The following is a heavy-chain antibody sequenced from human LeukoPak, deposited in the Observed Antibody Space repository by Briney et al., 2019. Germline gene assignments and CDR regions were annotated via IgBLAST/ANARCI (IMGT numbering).Heavy chain of an antibody. J-gene: IGHJ4*02. V-gene: IGHV3-30-3*01. CDR2: ISYDGSNK. CDR3: ARDREAGYFDY. Sequence: PGGSLRLSCAASGFTFSSYAMHWVRQAPGKGLEWVAVISYDGSNKYYADSVKGRFTISRDNSKNTLYLQMNSLRAEDTAVYYCARDREAGYFDYWGQGTLVTVSS. D-gene: IGHD6-19*01. CDR1: GFTFSSYA.